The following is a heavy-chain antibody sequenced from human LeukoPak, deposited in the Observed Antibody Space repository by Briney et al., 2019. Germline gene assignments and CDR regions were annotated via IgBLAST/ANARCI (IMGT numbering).Heavy chain of an antibody. D-gene: IGHD5-18*01. CDR2: IYTSGST. J-gene: IGHJ4*02. V-gene: IGHV4-61*02. CDR3: AGDSYGSDY. CDR1: GGSISSGSYY. Sequence: SQTLSLTCTVSGGSISSGSYYWSWIRQPAGKGLEWIGRIYTSGSTNYNPSLKSRVTISVDTSKNQFSLKLSSVTAADTAVYYCAGDSYGSDYWGQGTLVTVSS.